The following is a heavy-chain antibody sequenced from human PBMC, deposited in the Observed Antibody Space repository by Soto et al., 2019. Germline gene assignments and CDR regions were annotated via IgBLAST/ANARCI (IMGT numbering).Heavy chain of an antibody. Sequence: SVKVSCKASGFTFTSSAVQWVRQARGQRLGWIGWIVVGSGNTNYAQKFQERVTITRDMSTSTAYMELSSLRSEDTAVYYCATDAWGESYLSFDYWGQGTLVTVSS. CDR3: ATDAWGESYLSFDY. CDR2: IVVGSGNT. J-gene: IGHJ4*02. CDR1: GFTFTSSA. V-gene: IGHV1-58*01. D-gene: IGHD1-26*01.